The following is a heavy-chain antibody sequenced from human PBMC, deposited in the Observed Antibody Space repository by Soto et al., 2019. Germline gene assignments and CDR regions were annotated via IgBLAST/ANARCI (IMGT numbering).Heavy chain of an antibody. J-gene: IGHJ4*02. CDR3: ASQAID. CDR1: GGSISDYY. CDR2: VYYSGST. Sequence: QVQLQESGPGLVKPSETLSLTCTVSGGSISDYYWSWFRQAPGKGLDWIGYVYYSGSTNYNPSLQSRVTMSVDTSKNQFSLQLSSVTAADTAVYYCASQAIDWGQGTLVTVSS. V-gene: IGHV4-59*08.